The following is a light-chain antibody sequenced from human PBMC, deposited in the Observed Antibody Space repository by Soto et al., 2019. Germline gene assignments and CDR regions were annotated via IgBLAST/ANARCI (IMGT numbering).Light chain of an antibody. V-gene: IGKV1-5*03. Sequence: DIQMTQSPSTLSGSGGDRVTITCRASQTVSSLLCWYHHKPCKDTKLLIYKASTLKSGAPSRFSGSGSGTEFTLTISSLQPDDFATYYCQHYNSYSEAFGQGTKVDVK. CDR3: QHYNSYSEA. CDR1: QTVSSL. CDR2: KAS. J-gene: IGKJ1*01.